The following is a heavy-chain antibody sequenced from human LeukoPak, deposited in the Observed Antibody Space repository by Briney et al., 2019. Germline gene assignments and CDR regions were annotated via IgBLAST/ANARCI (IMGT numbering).Heavy chain of an antibody. CDR3: ASQLGEFLPYGAFDI. Sequence: ASVKVSCKASGYTFTSYGLSWVRQAPGQGLEWMGWISAYNGNTNYAQKLQGRVTMTTDTSTSTAYMELRSLRSDDTAVYYCASQLGEFLPYGAFDIWGQGTMVTVSS. CDR2: ISAYNGNT. J-gene: IGHJ3*02. D-gene: IGHD3-10*01. CDR1: GYTFTSYG. V-gene: IGHV1-18*01.